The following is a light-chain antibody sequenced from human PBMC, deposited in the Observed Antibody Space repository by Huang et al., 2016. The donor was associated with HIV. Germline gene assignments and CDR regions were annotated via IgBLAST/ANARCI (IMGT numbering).Light chain of an antibody. CDR2: GGS. J-gene: IGKJ1*01. CDR1: QGITNNY. V-gene: IGKV3-20*01. Sequence: EIVLTQSPGTLSLSPGERATLSCRASQGITNNYLAWYQQNPGLAPRLRIYGGSFSATVVPDRFSGSGSGTDFTLTISRLEPEDFAVYFCHQYGSAPQTFGRGTKVDIK. CDR3: HQYGSAPQT.